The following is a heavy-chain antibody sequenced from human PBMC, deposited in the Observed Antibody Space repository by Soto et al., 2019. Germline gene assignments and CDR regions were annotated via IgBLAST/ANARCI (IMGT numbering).Heavy chain of an antibody. CDR3: ARFGGESITYYDFWSGPYYFDY. CDR1: GDSISGSSYS. CDR2: IYYSGST. J-gene: IGHJ4*02. V-gene: IGHV4-39*01. Sequence: PSETLSLTCTVSGDSISGSSYSWGWIRQPPGKGLEWIGNIYYSGSTYHNPSLKSRVTISVDTSKNQFSLKLSSVTAADTAVYCCARFGGESITYYDFWSGPYYFDYWGQGTLVTVSS. D-gene: IGHD3-3*01.